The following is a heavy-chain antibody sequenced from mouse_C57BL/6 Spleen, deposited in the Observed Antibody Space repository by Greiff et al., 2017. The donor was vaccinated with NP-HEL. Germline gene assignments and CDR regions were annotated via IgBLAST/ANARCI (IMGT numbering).Heavy chain of an antibody. CDR3: ARSRLLPLDY. D-gene: IGHD2-3*01. CDR1: GYTFTDYY. V-gene: IGHV1-26*01. J-gene: IGHJ2*01. CDR2: INPNNGGT. Sequence: EVQLQQSGPELVKPGASVKISCKASGYTFTDYYMNWVKQSHGKSLEWIGDINPNNGGTSYNQKFKGKATLTVDKSSSTAYMELRSLTSEDSAVYYCARSRLLPLDYWGQGTTLTVSS.